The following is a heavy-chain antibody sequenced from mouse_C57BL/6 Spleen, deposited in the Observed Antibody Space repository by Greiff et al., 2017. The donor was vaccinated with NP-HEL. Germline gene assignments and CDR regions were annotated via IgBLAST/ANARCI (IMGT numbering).Heavy chain of an antibody. J-gene: IGHJ2*01. CDR3: ARRALDDFDY. Sequence: QVQLQQSGAELVMPGASVKLSCKASGYTFTSYWMHWVKQRPGQGLEWIGEIDPSDSYTNYNQKFKGKSTLTVDKSSSTAYMQLSSLTSEDAAVYYCARRALDDFDYWGQGTTLTVSS. D-gene: IGHD3-3*01. V-gene: IGHV1-69*01. CDR2: IDPSDSYT. CDR1: GYTFTSYW.